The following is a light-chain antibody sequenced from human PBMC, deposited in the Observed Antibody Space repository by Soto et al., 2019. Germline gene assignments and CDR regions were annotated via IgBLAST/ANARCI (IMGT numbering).Light chain of an antibody. V-gene: IGKV3-20*01. CDR2: GTS. CDR3: QQYDSSPRT. J-gene: IGKJ1*01. CDR1: QSVSSYS. Sequence: VLMQTPGTLSLATGEGATLSCRASQSVSSYSLACYQQKPGQAPRLVMYGTSNRPTGIPDRFSGSGSGTDFTLTISRLEPEDFAVYYCQQYDSSPRTVGQGTKVDIK.